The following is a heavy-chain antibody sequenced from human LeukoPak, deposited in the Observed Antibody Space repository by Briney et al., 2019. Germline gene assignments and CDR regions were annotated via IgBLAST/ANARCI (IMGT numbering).Heavy chain of an antibody. V-gene: IGHV3-64D*09. CDR2: ISRSGAVT. CDR3: VRDLSGSYSFDS. CDR1: GFIFINFV. Sequence: VGSLRLSCSASGFIFINFVVHWVRQAPGKGLEHVSFISRSGAVTSYADSVRGRFTISRDNSKDTVSLQMSSLRDEDTAMYYCVRDLSGSYSFDSWGQGTLVTVSS. D-gene: IGHD1-26*01. J-gene: IGHJ4*02.